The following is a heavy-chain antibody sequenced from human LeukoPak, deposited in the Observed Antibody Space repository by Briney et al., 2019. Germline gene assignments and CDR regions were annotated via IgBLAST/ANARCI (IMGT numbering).Heavy chain of an antibody. CDR2: ISYDGSNK. CDR1: GFTFSSYA. J-gene: IGHJ4*02. D-gene: IGHD6-19*01. CDR3: ARGRGWTYDS. Sequence: GGSLRLSCAASGFTFSSYAMHWVRQAPGKGLEWVAVISYDGSNKYYADSVKGRFTISRDNSKNTLYLQMNTLRADDTAVYYCARGRGWTYDSWGRGTLVTVSS. V-gene: IGHV3-30-3*01.